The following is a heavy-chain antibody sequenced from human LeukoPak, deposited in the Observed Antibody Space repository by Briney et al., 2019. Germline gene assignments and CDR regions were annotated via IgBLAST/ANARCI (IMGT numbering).Heavy chain of an antibody. Sequence: PGGSLRLSCSASGFSFRTYAMHWVRQAPGRGLEYLSTISSNGISTDYADSVKGRFTISRDNSNNTLYLQMSGLTTEDTAVYYCVKDPHDYSWPAPSVHWGQGTLVTVSS. CDR2: ISSNGIST. CDR3: VKDPHDYSWPAPSVH. D-gene: IGHD3-16*01. V-gene: IGHV3-64D*06. J-gene: IGHJ4*02. CDR1: GFSFRTYA.